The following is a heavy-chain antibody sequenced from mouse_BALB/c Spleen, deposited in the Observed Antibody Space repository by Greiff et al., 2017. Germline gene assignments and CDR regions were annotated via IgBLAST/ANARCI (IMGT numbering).Heavy chain of an antibody. J-gene: IGHJ4*01. Sequence: EVKLVESGGDLVKPGGSLKLSCAASGFTFSSYGMSWVRQTPDKRLEWVATISSGGSYTYYPDSVKGRFTISRDNAKNTLYLQMSSLKSEDTAMYYCARPPYGNYPYYAMDYWGQGTSVTVSS. D-gene: IGHD2-1*01. V-gene: IGHV5-6*01. CDR2: ISSGGSYT. CDR1: GFTFSSYG. CDR3: ARPPYGNYPYYAMDY.